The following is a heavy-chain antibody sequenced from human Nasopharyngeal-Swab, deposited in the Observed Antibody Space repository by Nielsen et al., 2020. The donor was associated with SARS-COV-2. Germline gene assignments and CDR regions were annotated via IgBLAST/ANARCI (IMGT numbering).Heavy chain of an antibody. D-gene: IGHD3-3*01. Sequence: ESLKISCAASGFNFSSYSMNWVRQAPGKGLEWVSYISSSSSTIYYADSVKGRFTISRDNAKNSLYLQMNSLRAEDTAVYYCSRDLNDFWRGYPEGGPDYWGQGTLVTVSS. J-gene: IGHJ4*02. CDR3: SRDLNDFWRGYPEGGPDY. CDR2: ISSSSSTI. V-gene: IGHV3-48*01. CDR1: GFNFSSYS.